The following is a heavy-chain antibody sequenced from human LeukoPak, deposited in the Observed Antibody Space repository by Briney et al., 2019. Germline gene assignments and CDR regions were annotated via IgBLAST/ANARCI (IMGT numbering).Heavy chain of an antibody. D-gene: IGHD6-13*01. Sequence: KSSETLSLTCTVSGDSINNYYWSWIRQPPGKGLEWIGYIYYTGSTNYNPSFKSRVTISVDTSKTQFSLKLSSVTAADTAVYYCARRRAEGGSKGHYNWFEAWGHGTLVTVSS. CDR1: GDSINNYY. J-gene: IGHJ5*01. V-gene: IGHV4-59*08. CDR3: ARRRAEGGSKGHYNWFEA. CDR2: IYYTGST.